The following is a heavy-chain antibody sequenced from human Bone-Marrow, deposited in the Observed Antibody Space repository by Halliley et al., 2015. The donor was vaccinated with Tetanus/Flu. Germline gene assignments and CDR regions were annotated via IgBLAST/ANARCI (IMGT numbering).Heavy chain of an antibody. CDR2: IFYTGST. D-gene: IGHD2-2*01. CDR1: GGSITSYY. CDR3: ARFLVIPAAIPYYYGMDV. V-gene: IGHV4-59*01. J-gene: IGHJ6*02. Sequence: LSLTCTVSGGSITSYYWSWIRQPPGKGLECLGFIFYTGSTSYNPSLNSRVTISVDTSKNQFSLKLSSVTAADTAVYYCARFLVIPAAIPYYYGMDVWGQGTTVTVSS.